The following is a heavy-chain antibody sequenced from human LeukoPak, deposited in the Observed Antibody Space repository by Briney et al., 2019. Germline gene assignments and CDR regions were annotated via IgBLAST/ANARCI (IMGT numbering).Heavy chain of an antibody. CDR2: IRRGGVNI. CDR1: GFTFSSCA. D-gene: IGHD3-10*01. CDR3: AKEFFGSGNYFNGVFDS. V-gene: IGHV3-23*01. Sequence: PGGSLRLSCAASGFTFSSCAMSWVRQAPGKGLEWVSSIRRGGVNIQYAVSVKGRFTISRDNSNNTLHLQMNSLRVEDTAVYYCAKEFFGSGNYFNGVFDSWGQGALVTVSS. J-gene: IGHJ4*02.